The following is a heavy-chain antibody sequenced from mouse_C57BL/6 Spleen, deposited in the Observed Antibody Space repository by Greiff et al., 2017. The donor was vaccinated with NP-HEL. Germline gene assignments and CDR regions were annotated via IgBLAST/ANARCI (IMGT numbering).Heavy chain of an antibody. CDR3: ARWDWERDYAMDY. D-gene: IGHD4-1*01. CDR2: ISSGSSTI. J-gene: IGHJ4*01. CDR1: GFTFSDYG. V-gene: IGHV5-17*01. Sequence: EVQGVESGGGLVKPGGSLKLSCAASGFTFSDYGMHWVRQAAEKGLEWVAYISSGSSTIYYADTVKGRFTISRDNAKNTLFLQMTSLRSEDTAMYYCARWDWERDYAMDYWGQGTSVTVSS.